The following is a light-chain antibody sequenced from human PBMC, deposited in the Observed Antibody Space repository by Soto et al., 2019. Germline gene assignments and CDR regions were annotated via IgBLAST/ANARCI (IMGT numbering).Light chain of an antibody. Sequence: QSALTQPPSASGSPGQSVTISCTGTSSDVGGYNYVSWYQQHPGKAPKLMIYEVSKRPSGVPDRFSGSKPGNTASLTVSGLQAEDEADYYCSSYAGSTFYVFGTGTKVTVL. CDR2: EVS. CDR1: SSDVGGYNY. V-gene: IGLV2-8*01. J-gene: IGLJ1*01. CDR3: SSYAGSTFYV.